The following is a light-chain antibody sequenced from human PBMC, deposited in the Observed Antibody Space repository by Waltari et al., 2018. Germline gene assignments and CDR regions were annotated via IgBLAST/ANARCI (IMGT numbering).Light chain of an antibody. CDR3: QQYSTSSLYT. CDR1: QSVSRW. J-gene: IGKJ2*01. V-gene: IGKV1-5*03. Sequence: DIQMTQSPSTLSASVGDRVTITCRASQSVSRWLAWYQQKPGKGPKFLIYLASTLESGVPSRFSGSGSGTECTLTISSLQPDDFATYYCQQYSTSSLYTFGQGTKLEI. CDR2: LAS.